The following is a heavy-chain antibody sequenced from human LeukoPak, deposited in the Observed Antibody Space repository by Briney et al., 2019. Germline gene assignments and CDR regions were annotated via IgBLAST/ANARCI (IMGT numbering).Heavy chain of an antibody. CDR3: ARVPPDYGDYVRAFDI. J-gene: IGHJ3*02. CDR1: GVALSGAGD. D-gene: IGHD4-17*01. CDR2: IYFSGST. Sequence: PSETLSLTCTVSGVALSGAGDWSWIRPYPGKGLEWIGYIYFSGSTYYNPSLKSRVTISVDTSKNHFSLKLSSVTAADTAVYYCARVPPDYGDYVRAFDIWGQGTKVTVSS. V-gene: IGHV4-31*03.